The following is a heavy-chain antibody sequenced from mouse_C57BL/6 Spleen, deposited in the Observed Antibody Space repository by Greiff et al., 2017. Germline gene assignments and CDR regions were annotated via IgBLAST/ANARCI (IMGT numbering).Heavy chain of an antibody. Sequence: QVQLQQPGAELVKPGASVKLSCKASGYTFTSYWMHWVKQRPGQGLEWIGMIHPNSGSTNYNEKFKSKATLTVDKSSSTAYMQLSSLTSEDSAVYCCARTRPSDGYSWVAYWGQGTLVTVSA. V-gene: IGHV1-64*01. CDR2: IHPNSGST. J-gene: IGHJ3*01. CDR1: GYTFTSYW. CDR3: ARTRPSDGYSWVAY. D-gene: IGHD2-3*01.